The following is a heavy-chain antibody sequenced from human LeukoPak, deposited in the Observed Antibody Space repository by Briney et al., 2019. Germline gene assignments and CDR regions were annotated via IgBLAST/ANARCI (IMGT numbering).Heavy chain of an antibody. CDR3: AKGNGDPRGSWDYFDY. J-gene: IGHJ4*02. CDR1: GFTVSSNS. Sequence: PGGSLRLSCTVSGFTVSSNSMSWVRQAPGKGLEWVSAISGSGGSTYYADSVKGRFTISRDNSKNTLYLQMNSLRAEDTAVYYCAKGNGDPRGSWDYFDYWGQGTLVTVSS. V-gene: IGHV3-23*01. D-gene: IGHD4-17*01. CDR2: ISGSGGST.